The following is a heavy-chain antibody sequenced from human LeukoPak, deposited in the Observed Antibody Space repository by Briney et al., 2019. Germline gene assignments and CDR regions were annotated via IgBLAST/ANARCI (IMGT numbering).Heavy chain of an antibody. D-gene: IGHD5-12*01. CDR2: IYNNGGTT. J-gene: IGHJ4*02. Sequence: PGGSLRLSCAASGFTFSNYAMSWVRRAPGKGLEWVSTIYNNGGTTYYADSVRGRFTISRDNSKNTLYLQMNSLRAEDTAVYYCARGPSGYHNTGGQGTLVTVSS. CDR3: ARGPSGYHNT. CDR1: GFTFSNYA. V-gene: IGHV3-23*01.